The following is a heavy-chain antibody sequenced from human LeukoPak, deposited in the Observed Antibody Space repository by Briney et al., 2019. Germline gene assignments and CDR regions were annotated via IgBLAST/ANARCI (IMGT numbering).Heavy chain of an antibody. CDR1: GFTFSGSA. J-gene: IGHJ3*02. V-gene: IGHV3-73*01. D-gene: IGHD3-22*01. CDR3: TSSSNYYDSIGYYYNDAFDI. CDR2: IRSKANSYAT. Sequence: GGSLRLSCAASGFTFSGSAMHWVRQASGKGLEWVGRIRSKANSYATAYAASVKGGFTSSRDDSKNTAYLQMNSLKTEDTAVYYCTSSSNYYDSIGYYYNDAFDIWGQGTMVTVSS.